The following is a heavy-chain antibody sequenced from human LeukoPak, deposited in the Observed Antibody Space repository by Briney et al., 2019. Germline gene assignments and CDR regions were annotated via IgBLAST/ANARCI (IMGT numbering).Heavy chain of an antibody. CDR3: ASGRTIFYYYMDV. Sequence: ASVKVSCKASGYTFTDYYIHWVRQAPGQGHEGMGWIKPNSGDTNYAQKFQGRVTMTRDTSISTVYMELSRLKFDDTAVYYCASGRTIFYYYMDVWGKGTTVTISS. J-gene: IGHJ6*03. CDR2: IKPNSGDT. D-gene: IGHD3-3*02. CDR1: GYTFTDYY. V-gene: IGHV1-2*02.